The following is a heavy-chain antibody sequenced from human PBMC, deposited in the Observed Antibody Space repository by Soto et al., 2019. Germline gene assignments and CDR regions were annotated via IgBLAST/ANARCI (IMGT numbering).Heavy chain of an antibody. V-gene: IGHV4-34*01. J-gene: IGHJ4*02. CDR1: GGSFSGYY. CDR3: ARGLGYYDFWSGYSEG. D-gene: IGHD3-3*01. CDR2: INHSGST. Sequence: QVQLQQWGAGLLKPSETLSLTCAVYGGSFSGYYWSWIRQPPGKGLEWMGEINHSGSTNDNPSLKSRVTISVETSKNQFSLKLSSVTAADTAVYYCARGLGYYDFWSGYSEGGGQGTLVTVSS.